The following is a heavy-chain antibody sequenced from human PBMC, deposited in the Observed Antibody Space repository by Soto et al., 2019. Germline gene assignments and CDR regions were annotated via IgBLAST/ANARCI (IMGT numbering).Heavy chain of an antibody. Sequence: SETLSLTCAVSSGSISSSNWWSWVRQPPGKGLEWIGEIYHSGSTNYNPSLKSRVTISVDKSKNQFSLKLSSVTAADTAVYYCASKGVWEYQLLPYYYYMDVWGKGTTVTVSS. CDR3: ASKGVWEYQLLPYYYYMDV. J-gene: IGHJ6*03. D-gene: IGHD2-2*01. V-gene: IGHV4-4*02. CDR1: SGSISSSNW. CDR2: IYHSGST.